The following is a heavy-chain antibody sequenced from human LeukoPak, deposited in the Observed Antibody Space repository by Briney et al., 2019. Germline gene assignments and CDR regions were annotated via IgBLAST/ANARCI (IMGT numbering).Heavy chain of an antibody. CDR3: ASSSYGYLANDY. CDR2: ISYDGSNK. Sequence: GRSLRLSCAASGFTFSSYAMHWVRQAPGKGLEWVAVISYDGSNKYYADSVKGRFTISRDSSKNTLYLQMNSLRAEDTAVYYCASSSYGYLANDYWGQGTLVTVSS. J-gene: IGHJ4*02. V-gene: IGHV3-30*04. D-gene: IGHD5-18*01. CDR1: GFTFSSYA.